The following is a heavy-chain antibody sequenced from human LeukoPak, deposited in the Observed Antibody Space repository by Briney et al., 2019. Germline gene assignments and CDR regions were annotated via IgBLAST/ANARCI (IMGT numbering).Heavy chain of an antibody. J-gene: IGHJ4*02. Sequence: GGSLRLSCAASGFTFNDYGMHWVRQAPGKGLEWVAVISYDGGNKYYADSVKGRFTISRDNSKNTLYLQTNGLRAEDTAVYYCAKEMKGYTYGSADYWGQGTLVTVSS. CDR1: GFTFNDYG. CDR3: AKEMKGYTYGSADY. D-gene: IGHD5-18*01. CDR2: ISYDGGNK. V-gene: IGHV3-30*18.